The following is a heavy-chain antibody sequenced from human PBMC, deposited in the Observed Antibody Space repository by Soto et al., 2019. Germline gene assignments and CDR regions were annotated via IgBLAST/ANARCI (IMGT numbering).Heavy chain of an antibody. CDR1: RFTFSSYG. D-gene: IGHD3-10*01. V-gene: IGHV3-30*18. J-gene: IGHJ6*02. CDR2: ISYDGSNK. Sequence: QVQLVESGGGVVQPGRSLRLSCAASRFTFSSYGMHWVRQAPGKGLEWVAVISYDGSNKYYADSVKGRFTISRDNSKNTLYLQMNSLRAEDTAVYYCAKDGASYYYYGMDVWGQGTTVTVSS. CDR3: AKDGASYYYYGMDV.